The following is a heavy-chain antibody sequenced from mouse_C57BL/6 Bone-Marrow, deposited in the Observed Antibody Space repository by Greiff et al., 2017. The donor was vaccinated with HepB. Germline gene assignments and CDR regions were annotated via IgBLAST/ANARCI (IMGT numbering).Heavy chain of an antibody. Sequence: QVQLQQPGAELVMPGASVKLSCKASGYTFTSYWMHWVKQRPGQGLEWIGEIDPSDSYTNYNQKFKGKSTLTVDKSSSTAYMQLSSLTSEDSAVYYCARSPSGRNYPFDYWGQGTTLTVSS. V-gene: IGHV1-69*01. CDR1: GYTFTSYW. J-gene: IGHJ2*01. CDR3: ARSPSGRNYPFDY. CDR2: IDPSDSYT. D-gene: IGHD2-5*01.